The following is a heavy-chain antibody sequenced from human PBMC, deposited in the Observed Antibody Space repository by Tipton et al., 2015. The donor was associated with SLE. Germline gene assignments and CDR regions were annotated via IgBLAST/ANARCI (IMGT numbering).Heavy chain of an antibody. CDR2: INHSGGT. Sequence: TLCLTCAVYGGSFSGYYCSWIRQPPGKGLEWIGEINHSGGTNYNPSLKSRVTISVDTSKNQFSLKLSSVTVADTAVYYCAIRIVGATSFDYWGQGTLVTVSS. CDR1: GGSFSGYY. J-gene: IGHJ4*02. V-gene: IGHV4-34*01. D-gene: IGHD1-26*01. CDR3: AIRIVGATSFDY.